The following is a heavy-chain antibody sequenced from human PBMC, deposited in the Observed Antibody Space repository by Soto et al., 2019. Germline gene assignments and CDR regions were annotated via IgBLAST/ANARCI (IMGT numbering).Heavy chain of an antibody. D-gene: IGHD6-6*01. V-gene: IGHV4-31*03. CDR2: IYYSGST. J-gene: IGHJ4*02. CDR3: ARGFPARHPPKYYFDL. Sequence: SETLSLTCTFSVGSISSAGYYWSWIRQHPGKGLEWIGYIYYSGSTYYNPSLKSRVTISVDTSKNQFSLKLSSVTAADTAVYYCARGFPARHPPKYYFDLWGQGNLVTVS. CDR1: VGSISSAGYY.